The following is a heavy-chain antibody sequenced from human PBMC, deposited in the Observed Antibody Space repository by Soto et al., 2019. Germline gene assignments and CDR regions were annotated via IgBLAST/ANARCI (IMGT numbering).Heavy chain of an antibody. CDR3: ARDFYSGSSRSAGGFYYYYGMDV. Sequence: SETLSLTCTVSGGSISSGDYYWSWIRQPPGKGLEWIGRIYTSGSTNYNPSLKSRVTMSVDTSKNQFSLKLSSVTAADTAVYYCARDFYSGSSRSAGGFYYYYGMDVWGQGTTV. CDR1: GGSISSGDYY. V-gene: IGHV4-61*02. J-gene: IGHJ6*02. CDR2: IYTSGST. D-gene: IGHD1-26*01.